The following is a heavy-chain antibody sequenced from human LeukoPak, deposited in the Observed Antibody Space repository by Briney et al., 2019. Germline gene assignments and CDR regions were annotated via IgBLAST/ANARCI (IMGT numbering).Heavy chain of an antibody. V-gene: IGHV4-39*07. CDR1: GGSISSSGYY. J-gene: IGHJ4*02. CDR2: IYYSGST. CDR3: ARMLLGYFDY. D-gene: IGHD7-27*01. Sequence: SETLSLTCAVSGGSISSSGYYWGWIRQPPGKGLEWIGSIYYSGSTYYNPSLKSRVTISVDTSKNQFSLKLSSVTAADTAVYYCARMLLGYFDYWGQGTLVTVSS.